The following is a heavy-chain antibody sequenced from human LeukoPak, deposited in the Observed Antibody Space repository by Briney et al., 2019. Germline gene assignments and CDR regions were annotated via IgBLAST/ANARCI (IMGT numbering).Heavy chain of an antibody. Sequence: PGGSLRLSCAASGFTFGSFAMSWVRQTPGKGLEWVSAISGSGGSTYYADSVKGRFTISRDNSKNTLYLQMNSLRAEDTAVYYCAKVLLSIDYWGQGTLVTVSS. V-gene: IGHV3-23*01. CDR2: ISGSGGST. D-gene: IGHD3-10*01. CDR3: AKVLLSIDY. J-gene: IGHJ4*02. CDR1: GFTFGSFA.